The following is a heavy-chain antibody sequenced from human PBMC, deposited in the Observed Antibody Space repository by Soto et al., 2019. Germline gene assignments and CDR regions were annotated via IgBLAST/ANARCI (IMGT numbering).Heavy chain of an antibody. CDR1: GGSFSGYY. V-gene: IGHV4-34*01. CDR3: ARRGATQGYFDY. J-gene: IGHJ4*02. D-gene: IGHD1-26*01. CDR2: INHSGST. Sequence: ETLSLTGAVYGGSFSGYYWSWIRQPPGKGLEWIGEINHSGSTNYNPSLKSRVTISVDTSKNQFSLKPNSVTAADTAVYYCARRGATQGYFDYWGQGTLVPVSS.